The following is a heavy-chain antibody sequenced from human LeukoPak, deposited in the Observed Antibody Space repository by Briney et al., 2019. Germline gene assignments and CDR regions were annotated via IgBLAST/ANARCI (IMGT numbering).Heavy chain of an antibody. V-gene: IGHV1-69*01. CDR1: GGTFSSYA. CDR2: IIPIFGTA. D-gene: IGHD5-12*01. J-gene: IGHJ4*02. CDR3: ARDRYGGYPD. Sequence: GASIKVSCKASGGTFSSYAISWVRQAPGQGLEWMGGIIPIFGTANYAQKFQGRVTITADESTSTAYMGLSSLRSEDTAVYYCARDRYGGYPDWGQGTLVTVSS.